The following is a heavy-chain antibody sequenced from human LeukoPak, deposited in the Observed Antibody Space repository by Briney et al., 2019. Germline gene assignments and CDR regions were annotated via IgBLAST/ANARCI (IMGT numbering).Heavy chain of an antibody. V-gene: IGHV3-7*01. CDR2: INEGGSGK. CDR3: ARRGAGYCSGGSCPGTFSYHYYGMDV. D-gene: IGHD2-15*01. CDR1: GFTFSSYW. J-gene: IGHJ6*02. Sequence: PGGSLRLSCAASGFTFSSYWMSWVRQAPGKGLEWVANINEGGSGKHYVDSVKGRFTISTDNAKNSLYLQMNSLRAEDTAVYYCARRGAGYCSGGSCPGTFSYHYYGMDVWGQGTTVTVSS.